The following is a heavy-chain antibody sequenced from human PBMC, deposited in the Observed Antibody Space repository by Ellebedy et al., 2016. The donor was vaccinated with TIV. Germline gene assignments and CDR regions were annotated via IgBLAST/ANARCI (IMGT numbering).Heavy chain of an antibody. CDR3: ARDWGGLGVS. CDR1: GFSVRDNY. V-gene: IGHV3-53*01. Sequence: PGGSLRLSCAASGFSVRDNYMSWVRQAPGKGLECVSTLNSDGSAYYVDSVEGRFTISRYNFQNTLYLQLNNLRDDDTAVYYCARDWGGLGVSWGQGTLVTVSS. J-gene: IGHJ5*02. CDR2: LNSDGSA. D-gene: IGHD3/OR15-3a*01.